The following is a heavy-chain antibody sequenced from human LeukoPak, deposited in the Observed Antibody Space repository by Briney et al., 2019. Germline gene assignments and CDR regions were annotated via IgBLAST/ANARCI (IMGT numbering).Heavy chain of an antibody. D-gene: IGHD6-13*01. J-gene: IGHJ3*02. Sequence: PGGSLRLSCAASGFTFSDYYMSWIRQAPGKGLEWVSYISSSGSTIYYADSVKGRFTISRDNAKNSLYLQMNSLRAEDTAVYYCARPYVPYSSRRTDAFDIWGQGTMVTVSS. CDR3: ARPYVPYSSRRTDAFDI. CDR2: ISSSGSTI. CDR1: GFTFSDYY. V-gene: IGHV3-11*04.